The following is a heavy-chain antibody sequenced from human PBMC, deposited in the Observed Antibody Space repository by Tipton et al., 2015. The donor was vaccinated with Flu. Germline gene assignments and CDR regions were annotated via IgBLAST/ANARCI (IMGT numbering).Heavy chain of an antibody. Sequence: RSLRLSCAASGFTFSSNALHWVRQAPGKGLEWVAVIWYDGSNKYYADSVKVRFTISRDNSKNTLYLQMNSLRAEDTAVYYCARDYGDYSPYYYYYYSMDVWGQGTTVTVSS. V-gene: IGHV3-33*08. CDR1: GFTFSSNA. CDR2: IWYDGSNK. CDR3: ARDYGDYSPYYYYYYSMDV. D-gene: IGHD4-17*01. J-gene: IGHJ6*02.